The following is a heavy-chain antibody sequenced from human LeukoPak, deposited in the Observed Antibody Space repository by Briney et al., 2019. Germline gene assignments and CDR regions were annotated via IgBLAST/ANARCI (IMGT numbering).Heavy chain of an antibody. CDR3: AKDSESGIAAAGPGDFDY. J-gene: IGHJ4*02. V-gene: IGHV3-9*01. D-gene: IGHD6-13*01. CDR1: GFTFDDYA. CDR2: ISWNSGSI. Sequence: PGGSLRLSCAASGFTFDDYAMHWVRQAPGKGLEWVSGISWNSGSIGYADSVKGRFTISRDNAKNSLYLQMNSLRAEDTALYYCAKDSESGIAAAGPGDFDYWGQGTLVTVSS.